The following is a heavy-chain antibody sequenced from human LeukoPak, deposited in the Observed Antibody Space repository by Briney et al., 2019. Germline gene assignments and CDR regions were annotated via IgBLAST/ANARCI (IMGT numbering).Heavy chain of an antibody. Sequence: GGSLRLSCAASGFTFSDYYMSWIRQAPGKGLEWVSYISSSGSTIYYPDSVKGRFTISRDNAKNSLYLQMNSLRAEETAVYYCARSNPHCSGGSCFRPLDYWGQGTLVTVSS. CDR3: ARSNPHCSGGSCFRPLDY. CDR1: GFTFSDYY. V-gene: IGHV3-11*01. CDR2: ISSSGSTI. J-gene: IGHJ4*02. D-gene: IGHD2-15*01.